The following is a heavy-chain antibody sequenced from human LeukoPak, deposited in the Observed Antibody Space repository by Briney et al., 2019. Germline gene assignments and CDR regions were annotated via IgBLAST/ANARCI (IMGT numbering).Heavy chain of an antibody. CDR3: ARARTYSSLLEWFDY. Sequence: PSETLSLTCTVSGGSISSGSYYWSWIRQPAGKGLEWIGRIYTSGSTNYNPSLKSRVTTSVDTSKNQFSLKLSSVTAADTAVYYCARARTYSSLLEWFDYWGQGTLVTVSS. CDR2: IYTSGST. CDR1: GGSISSGSYY. V-gene: IGHV4-61*02. J-gene: IGHJ4*02. D-gene: IGHD3-3*01.